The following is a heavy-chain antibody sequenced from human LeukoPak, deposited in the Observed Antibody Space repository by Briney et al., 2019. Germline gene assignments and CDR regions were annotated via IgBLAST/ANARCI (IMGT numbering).Heavy chain of an antibody. J-gene: IGHJ6*02. CDR2: MNPNSGNT. V-gene: IGHV1-8*01. CDR1: GYTFTSYD. D-gene: IGHD2-2*02. CDR3: ATAGYCSSTSCYTVFHYGMDV. Sequence: ASVKVSCKASGYTFTSYDINWVRQATGQGLEWMGWMNPNSGNTGYAQKFQGRVTMTEDTSTDTAYMELSSLRSEDTAVYYCATAGYCSSTSCYTVFHYGMDVWGQGTTVTVSS.